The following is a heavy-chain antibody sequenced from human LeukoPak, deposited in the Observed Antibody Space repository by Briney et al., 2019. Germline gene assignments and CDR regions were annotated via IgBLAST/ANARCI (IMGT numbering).Heavy chain of an antibody. V-gene: IGHV4-34*01. Sequence: PSETLSLTCAVYGGSFSGYYWSWIRQPPGKGLEWIGEINHSGSTNYNPPLKSRVTISVDTSKNQFSLKLSSVTAADTAVYYCARGEYYDSSGTQILWAPHFDWGQGTLVTVSS. D-gene: IGHD3-22*01. CDR1: GGSFSGYY. CDR2: INHSGST. CDR3: ARGEYYDSSGTQILWAPHFD. J-gene: IGHJ4*02.